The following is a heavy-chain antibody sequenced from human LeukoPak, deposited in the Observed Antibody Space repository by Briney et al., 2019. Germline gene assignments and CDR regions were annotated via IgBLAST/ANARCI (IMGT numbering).Heavy chain of an antibody. D-gene: IGHD1-26*01. CDR2: ISSRSSYI. J-gene: IGHJ6*03. Sequence: GGSLRLSCAASGFTVSSNYMSWVRQAPGKGLEWVSSISSRSSYIYYADSVKGRFTISRDNAKNSLYLQMNSLGPEDTAVYYCARDPYSGNYGNYYYYYMDVWGKGTTVTISS. CDR1: GFTVSSNY. V-gene: IGHV3-21*01. CDR3: ARDPYSGNYGNYYYYYMDV.